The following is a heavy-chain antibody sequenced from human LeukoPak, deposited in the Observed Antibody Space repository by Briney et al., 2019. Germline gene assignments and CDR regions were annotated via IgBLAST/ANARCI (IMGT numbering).Heavy chain of an antibody. CDR3: ARVAPSTTFGVVSHRIFDY. V-gene: IGHV4-39*07. J-gene: IGHJ4*02. CDR2: IYYSGST. D-gene: IGHD3-3*01. CDR1: GGSISTSNYY. Sequence: SETLSLACTVSGGSISTSNYYWGWIRQPPGKGLEWIGSIYYSGSTYYSPSLKSRVTISVDTSNNQFSLKLSSVTAADTAVYYCARVAPSTTFGVVSHRIFDYWGQGTLVTVSS.